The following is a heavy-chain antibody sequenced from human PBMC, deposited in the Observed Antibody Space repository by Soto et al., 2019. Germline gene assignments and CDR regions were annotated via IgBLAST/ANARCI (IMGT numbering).Heavy chain of an antibody. Sequence: QVQLVQSGAEVKKPGSSMKVSCKASGGTFSTSSLNWVRQAPGQRPEWMGNILPIFGTADYAQKFQDRVTITADKSTNTAYMELRSLFSEDTAVYYCARVHEYGGNSYAFDIWGQGTVVTVSS. D-gene: IGHD4-17*01. CDR1: GGTFSTSS. J-gene: IGHJ3*02. CDR2: ILPIFGTA. CDR3: ARVHEYGGNSYAFDI. V-gene: IGHV1-69*14.